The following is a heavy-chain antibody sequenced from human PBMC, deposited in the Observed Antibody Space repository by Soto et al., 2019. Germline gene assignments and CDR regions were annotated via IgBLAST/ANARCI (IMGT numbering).Heavy chain of an antibody. J-gene: IGHJ6*02. CDR1: GGTFSSYA. V-gene: IGHV1-69*13. D-gene: IGHD3-9*01. Sequence: GASVKVSCKASGGTFSSYAISWVRQAPGQGLEWMGGIIPIFGTANYAQKFQGRVTITADESTSTAYMELSSLRSEDTAVYYCARTLTGYYQPISLDDYYYGMDVWGQGTTVTVSS. CDR3: ARTLTGYYQPISLDDYYYGMDV. CDR2: IIPIFGTA.